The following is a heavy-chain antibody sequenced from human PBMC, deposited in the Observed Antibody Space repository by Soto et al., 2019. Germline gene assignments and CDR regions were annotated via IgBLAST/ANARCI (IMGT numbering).Heavy chain of an antibody. Sequence: EVQLVESGGGLVQPGGSLRLSCAASGFTFSSYWMLWVRQAPGKGLVWVSRINSDGSTTSYADSVKGRFTISRDNAKNTLYLQMNCLRAEDTAVYYCARVNPGYSYVNYWGQGTLVTVSS. D-gene: IGHD5-18*01. CDR2: INSDGSTT. V-gene: IGHV3-74*01. CDR3: ARVNPGYSYVNY. J-gene: IGHJ4*02. CDR1: GFTFSSYW.